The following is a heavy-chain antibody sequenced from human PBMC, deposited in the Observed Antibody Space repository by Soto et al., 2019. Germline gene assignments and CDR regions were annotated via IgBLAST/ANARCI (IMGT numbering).Heavy chain of an antibody. CDR1: GATFSRYT. J-gene: IGHJ5*01. CDR2: MNTNRGNT. Sequence: XSVKVSCKASGATFSRYTISWVRQAPGQGLECLEWMNTNRGNTVYAKRXXGRVTMTXXTSIRTAYMELRSLRSEDTAVYYCARESNWFDSWGQGTLVTVSS. CDR3: ARESNWFDS. V-gene: IGHV1-8*01.